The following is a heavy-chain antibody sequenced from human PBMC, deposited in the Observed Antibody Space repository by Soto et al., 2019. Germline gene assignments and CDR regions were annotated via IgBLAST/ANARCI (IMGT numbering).Heavy chain of an antibody. CDR2: ISAYNGNT. J-gene: IGHJ4*02. CDR3: ARITMVRRVIITWDY. CDR1: GYTFTSYG. V-gene: IGHV1-18*01. D-gene: IGHD3-10*01. Sequence: ASVKVSCKASGYTFTSYGISWVRQAPGQGLEWMGWISAYNGNTNYAQKLQGRVTMTTDTSTSTAYMELRSLRSDDTAVYYCARITMVRRVIITWDYWGQGTLVTVSS.